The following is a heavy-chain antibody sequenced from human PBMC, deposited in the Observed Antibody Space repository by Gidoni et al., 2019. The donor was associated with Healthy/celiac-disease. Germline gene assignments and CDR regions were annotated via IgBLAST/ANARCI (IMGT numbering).Heavy chain of an antibody. CDR3: ARDLKVTLEWYYYYGMDV. CDR2: IWYDGSNK. Sequence: QVQLVESGGGVVQPGRSLRLSCAASGFTFSSYGMHWVRQAPGKGLEWVAVIWYDGSNKYYADSVKGRFTISRDNSKNTLYLQMNSLRAEDTAVYYCARDLKVTLEWYYYYGMDVWGQGTTVTVSS. J-gene: IGHJ6*02. CDR1: GFTFSSYG. D-gene: IGHD5-18*01. V-gene: IGHV3-33*01.